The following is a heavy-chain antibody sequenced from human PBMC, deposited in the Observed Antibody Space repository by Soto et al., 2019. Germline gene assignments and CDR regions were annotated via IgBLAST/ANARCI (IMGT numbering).Heavy chain of an antibody. CDR3: ARGAYCSSTSCFSYYYYYMDV. CDR1: GYTFTTYA. Sequence: ASVKVSCKASGYTFTTYAISWVRQAPGQGLEWMGWISAYSGNTNYAQKLQGRVTMTTDTSTSTAYMELRSLRSDDTAVYYCARGAYCSSTSCFSYYYYYMDVWGKGTTVTVSS. V-gene: IGHV1-18*01. D-gene: IGHD2-2*01. CDR2: ISAYSGNT. J-gene: IGHJ6*03.